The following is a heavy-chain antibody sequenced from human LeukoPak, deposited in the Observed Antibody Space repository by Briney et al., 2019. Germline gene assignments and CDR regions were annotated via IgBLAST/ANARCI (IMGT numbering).Heavy chain of an antibody. CDR3: ARARHYSYYYYYYMDV. D-gene: IGHD3-10*01. J-gene: IGHJ6*03. CDR2: ISAYNGNT. CDR1: GYTFTSYG. Sequence: ASVKVSCKTSGYTFTSYGISWVRQAPGQGLEWMGWISAYNGNTNYAQKLQGRVTMTTDTSTSTACVELRSLRSDDTAVYYCARARHYSYYYYYYMDVWGKGTTVTVSS. V-gene: IGHV1-18*01.